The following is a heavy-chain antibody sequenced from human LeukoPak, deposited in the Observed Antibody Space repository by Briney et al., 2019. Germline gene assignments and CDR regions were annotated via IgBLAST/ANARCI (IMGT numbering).Heavy chain of an antibody. J-gene: IGHJ5*02. CDR2: ISYDGSDK. Sequence: GGSLRLSCAASGFSFRNYGIHWVRQAPGKRLEWVAVISYDGSDKHYADSVKGRFTISRDNSKNTLYLQMISLRAEDTAVYYCVGVVRFHNWFDPWGQGTLVIVSS. CDR3: VGVVRFHNWFDP. CDR1: GFSFRNYG. D-gene: IGHD3-10*01. V-gene: IGHV3-30*03.